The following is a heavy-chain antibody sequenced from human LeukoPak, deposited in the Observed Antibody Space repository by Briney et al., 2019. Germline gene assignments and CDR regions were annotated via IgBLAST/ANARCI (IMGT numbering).Heavy chain of an antibody. CDR3: ASRQPDYGDYKSYYYMDV. D-gene: IGHD4-17*01. Sequence: EASVKVSCKASGGTFSSYAISWVRQAPGQGLEWMGGIIPIFGTANYAQKFQGRVTITADKSTSTAYMELSSPRSEDTAVYYCASRQPDYGDYKSYYYMDVWGKGTTVTVSS. CDR2: IIPIFGTA. V-gene: IGHV1-69*06. CDR1: GGTFSSYA. J-gene: IGHJ6*03.